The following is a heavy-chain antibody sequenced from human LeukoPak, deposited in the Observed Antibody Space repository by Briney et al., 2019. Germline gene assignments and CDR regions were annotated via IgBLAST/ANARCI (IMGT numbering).Heavy chain of an antibody. Sequence: SETLSLTCTVSGGSISSYYWSWIRQPPGKGLEWIGSIYYSGSTYYNPSLKSRVTISVDTSKNQFSLKLSSVTAADTAVYYCARDEQRYYYGMDVWGQGTTVTVSS. CDR3: ARDEQRYYYGMDV. CDR1: GGSISSYY. D-gene: IGHD6-25*01. V-gene: IGHV4-39*07. CDR2: IYYSGST. J-gene: IGHJ6*02.